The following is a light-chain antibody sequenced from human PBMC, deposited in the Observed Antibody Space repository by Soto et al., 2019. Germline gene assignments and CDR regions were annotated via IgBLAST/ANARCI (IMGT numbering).Light chain of an antibody. V-gene: IGKV3-20*01. CDR3: QQFGSSPGFT. CDR2: GAS. CDR1: QSINNRY. J-gene: IGKJ3*01. Sequence: EIVLTQSPGTLSLSPGERATLSCRASQSINNRYLAGYQQKPGQAPRLLIYGASSRATGIPDRFIGSGSGTDFTLTISRLEPEDFAVYYCQQFGSSPGFTFGPGTKVDI.